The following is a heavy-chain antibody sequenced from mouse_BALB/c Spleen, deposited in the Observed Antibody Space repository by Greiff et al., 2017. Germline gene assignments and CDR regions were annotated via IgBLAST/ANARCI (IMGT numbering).Heavy chain of an antibody. D-gene: IGHD1-1*01. Sequence: VQLKQSGAELVKPGASVKLSCTASGFNIKDTYMHWVKQRPEQGLEWIGRIDPANGNTKYDPKFQGKATITADTSSNPAYLQLSSLTSEDTAVYYCAYYYGSSYAMDYWGQGTSVTVSS. J-gene: IGHJ4*01. CDR3: AYYYGSSYAMDY. CDR2: IDPANGNT. CDR1: GFNIKDTY. V-gene: IGHV14-3*02.